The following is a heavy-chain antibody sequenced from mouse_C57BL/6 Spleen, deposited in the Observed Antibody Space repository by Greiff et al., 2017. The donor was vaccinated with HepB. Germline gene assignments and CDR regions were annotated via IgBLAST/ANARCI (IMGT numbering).Heavy chain of an antibody. CDR1: GFSFNTYA. J-gene: IGHJ4*01. Sequence: EPGGGLVQPKGSLKLSCAASGFSFNTYAMNWVRQAPGKGLEWVARIRSKSNNYATYYADSVKDRFTISRDDSESMLYLQMNNLKTEDTAMYYCVRHSSYDGYYNYAMDYWGQGTSVTVSS. CDR3: VRHSSYDGYYNYAMDY. V-gene: IGHV10-1*01. CDR2: IRSKSNNYAT. D-gene: IGHD2-3*01.